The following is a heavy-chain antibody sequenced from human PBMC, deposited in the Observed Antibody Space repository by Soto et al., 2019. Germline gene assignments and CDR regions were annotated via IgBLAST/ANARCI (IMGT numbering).Heavy chain of an antibody. CDR2: ISSTGGTT. J-gene: IGHJ4*02. V-gene: IGHV3-23*01. CDR3: AKDVLSDDNNSPLDY. CDR1: GFPLRSYA. D-gene: IGHD1-1*01. Sequence: PGGSLRLSCAASGFPLRSYAMSWVRQAPGKGLEWVSTISSTGGTTHYAQSVKGRFTISRDNSKNTLYLQMNSLRAEDTAIYYCAKDVLSDDNNSPLDYWGQGTLVTVSS.